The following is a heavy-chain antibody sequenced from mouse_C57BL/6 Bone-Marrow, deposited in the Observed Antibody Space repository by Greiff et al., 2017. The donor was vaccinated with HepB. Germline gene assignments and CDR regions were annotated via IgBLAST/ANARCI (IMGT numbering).Heavy chain of an antibody. CDR3: ALYYYGSSQYYFDY. D-gene: IGHD1-1*01. J-gene: IGHJ2*01. CDR1: GYSFTDYN. CDR2: INPNYGTT. V-gene: IGHV1-39*01. Sequence: EVKLMESGPELVKPGASVKISCKASGYSFTDYNMNWVKQSNGKSLEWIGVINPNYGTTSYNQKFKGKATLTVDQSSSTAYMQLNSLTSEDSAVYYCALYYYGSSQYYFDYWGQGTTLTVSS.